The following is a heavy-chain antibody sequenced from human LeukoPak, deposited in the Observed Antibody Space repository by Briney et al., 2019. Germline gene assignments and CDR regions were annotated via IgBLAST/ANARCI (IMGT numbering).Heavy chain of an antibody. CDR3: ASNHDYGDYNNYYYYMDV. V-gene: IGHV3-74*01. J-gene: IGHJ6*03. Sequence: PGGSLRLFCAASGFTLSSYWMHWVRQTPGKGLVCVSRINSDGSSTSYADSVKGRFTISRDNAKNTLYLQMNSLRAEDTAVYYCASNHDYGDYNNYYYYMDVWGKGTTVTVSS. CDR2: INSDGSST. D-gene: IGHD4-17*01. CDR1: GFTLSSYW.